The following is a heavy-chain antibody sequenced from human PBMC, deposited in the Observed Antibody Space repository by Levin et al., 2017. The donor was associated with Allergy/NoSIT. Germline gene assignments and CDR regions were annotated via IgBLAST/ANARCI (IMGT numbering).Heavy chain of an antibody. V-gene: IGHV3-30*18. J-gene: IGHJ4*02. CDR1: GFTFSSYG. CDR3: AKEERITMVRGVIITNAAFDY. D-gene: IGHD3-10*01. Sequence: GESLKISCAASGFTFSSYGMHWVRQAPGKGLEWVAVISYDGSNKYYADSVKGRFTISRDNSKNTLYLQMNSLRAEDTAVYYCAKEERITMVRGVIITNAAFDYWGQGTLVTVSS. CDR2: ISYDGSNK.